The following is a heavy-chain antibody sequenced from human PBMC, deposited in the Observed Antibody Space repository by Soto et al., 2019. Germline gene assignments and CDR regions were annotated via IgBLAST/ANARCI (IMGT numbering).Heavy chain of an antibody. D-gene: IGHD6-13*01. CDR3: ANDHGSWYTVYYYYGMDV. V-gene: IGHV3-23*01. J-gene: IGHJ6*02. CDR2: ISGSGGST. Sequence: VGSLRLSCAASGFTFSSYAMSWVRQAPGKGLEWVSAISGSGGSTYYADSVKGRFTISRDNSKNTLYLQMNSLRAEDTAVYYCANDHGSWYTVYYYYGMDVWGQGTTVTVS. CDR1: GFTFSSYA.